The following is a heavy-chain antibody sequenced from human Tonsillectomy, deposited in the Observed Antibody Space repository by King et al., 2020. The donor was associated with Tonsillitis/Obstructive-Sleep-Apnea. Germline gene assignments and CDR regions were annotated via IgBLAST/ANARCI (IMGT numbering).Heavy chain of an antibody. CDR2: IWYDGNNK. V-gene: IGHV3-33*01. D-gene: IGHD4-17*01. Sequence: VQLVESGGGVVQPGGSLRLSCVASGFTFSIYGMHWVRQAPGEGLEWVAVIWYDGNNKSFADSVKGRFTISRDNSKNTLYLQMNSLRAEDTAVYYCARDQQADGDYSWDYWGQGTLVTVSS. CDR1: GFTFSIYG. J-gene: IGHJ4*02. CDR3: ARDQQADGDYSWDY.